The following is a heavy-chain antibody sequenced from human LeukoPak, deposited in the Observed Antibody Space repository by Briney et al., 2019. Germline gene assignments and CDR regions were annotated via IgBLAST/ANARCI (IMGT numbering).Heavy chain of an antibody. V-gene: IGHV5-51*07. D-gene: IGHD6-19*01. CDR2: IYPSDSDT. Sequence: GESLKISCKGSGYTFTNHWIGWVHQMPGKGLEWMGIIYPSDSDTRYSPSFQGQVTISADKSISTAYLQWSSLKASDTAMYYCARQGRQRLVVVGETYFDYWGQGTLVTVSS. J-gene: IGHJ4*02. CDR1: GYTFTNHW. CDR3: ARQGRQRLVVVGETYFDY.